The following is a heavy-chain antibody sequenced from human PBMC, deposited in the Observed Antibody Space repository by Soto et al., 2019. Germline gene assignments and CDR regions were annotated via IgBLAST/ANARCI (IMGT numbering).Heavy chain of an antibody. CDR2: ISYDGSNK. CDR1: GFTFSSYA. CDR3: ARDQTRVEAMSWALDY. D-gene: IGHD5-18*01. V-gene: IGHV3-30-3*01. J-gene: IGHJ4*02. Sequence: ESVGGVVQPGRSLRLSCAASGFTFSSYAMHWVRQAPGKGLEWVAVISYDGSNKYYADSVKGRFTISRDNSKNTLYLQMNSLRAEDTAVYYCARDQTRVEAMSWALDYWGQGTLVTVSS.